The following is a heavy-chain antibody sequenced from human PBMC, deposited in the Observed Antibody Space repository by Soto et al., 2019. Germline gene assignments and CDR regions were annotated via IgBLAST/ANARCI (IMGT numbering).Heavy chain of an antibody. CDR2: IYWDDDK. CDR3: AHRLGGSSWNDGFFDF. Sequence: QITLKESGPTLVEPTEALALTCSFSGVSLTKSPVGVGWFRQPPGKALEWLAVIYWDDDKRYNPSLKARITMTKDTFRNQVALTLTDMEPEDTATYFCAHRLGGSSWNDGFFDFWGQGLPVTVS. CDR1: GVSLTKSPVG. D-gene: IGHD1-1*01. V-gene: IGHV2-5*02. J-gene: IGHJ4*02.